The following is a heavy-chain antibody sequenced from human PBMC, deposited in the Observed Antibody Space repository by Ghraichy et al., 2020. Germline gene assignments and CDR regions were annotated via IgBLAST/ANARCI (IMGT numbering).Heavy chain of an antibody. V-gene: IGHV4-38-2*02. Sequence: SETLSLTCTVSDYSISSGYYWGWIRQPPGKGLEWIGSIYHSGSTYYNPSLKSRVTISVDTSKNQFSLKVISVTAADTAVFYCARVRSTSNSYSAFDVWGQGTVVTVSS. J-gene: IGHJ3*01. CDR2: IYHSGST. CDR1: DYSISSGYY. CDR3: ARVRSTSNSYSAFDV. D-gene: IGHD2-2*01.